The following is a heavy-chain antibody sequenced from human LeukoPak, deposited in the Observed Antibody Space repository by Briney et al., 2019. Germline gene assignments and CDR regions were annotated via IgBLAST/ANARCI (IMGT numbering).Heavy chain of an antibody. J-gene: IGHJ4*02. V-gene: IGHV3-30*18. CDR2: ISYDGSNK. D-gene: IGHD3-22*01. CDR1: GFTFSSYG. Sequence: GGSLRLSCAASGFTFSSYGMHWVRQAPGKGLEWVAVISYDGSNKYYADSVKGRFTISRDNSKNTLYLQMNSLRAEDTPVYYCAKDLLTYYYDSSGYPPGYWGQGTLVTVSS. CDR3: AKDLLTYYYDSSGYPPGY.